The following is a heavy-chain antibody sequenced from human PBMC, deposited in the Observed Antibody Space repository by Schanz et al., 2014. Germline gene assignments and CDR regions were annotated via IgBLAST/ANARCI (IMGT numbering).Heavy chain of an antibody. CDR3: ARDRRNADLDY. V-gene: IGHV3-7*01. J-gene: IGHJ4*02. Sequence: EVQLVESGGGLVQPGGSLRLSCTASGFTFSDYWMSWVRQAPGKGPEWVANIKHDGSVKDYVDSVEGRFTISRDNAKISLYREMNNLRAEDTCLYDCARDRRNADLDYWGQGTLVTVSS. CDR2: IKHDGSVK. D-gene: IGHD1-1*01. CDR1: GFTFSDYW.